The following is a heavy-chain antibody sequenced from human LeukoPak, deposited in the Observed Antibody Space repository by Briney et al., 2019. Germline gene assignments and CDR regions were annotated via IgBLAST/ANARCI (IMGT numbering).Heavy chain of an antibody. V-gene: IGHV4-34*01. D-gene: IGHD3-16*02. CDR1: GGSFSGYY. Sequence: PSETLSLTCAVYGGSFSGYYWSWIRQPPGKGLEWIGEINHSGSTNYNPSLKSRVTISVDTSKNQFSLKLSSVTAADTAVYYCARVRYYDYVWGSYHPNWFDPWGQGTLVTVSS. CDR3: ARVRYYDYVWGSYHPNWFDP. J-gene: IGHJ5*02. CDR2: INHSGST.